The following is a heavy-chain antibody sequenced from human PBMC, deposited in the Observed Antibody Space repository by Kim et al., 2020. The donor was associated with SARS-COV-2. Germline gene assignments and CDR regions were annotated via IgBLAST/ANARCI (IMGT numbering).Heavy chain of an antibody. V-gene: IGHV4-39*01. J-gene: IGHJ4*01. CDR2: IYDSSSS. Sequence: SETLSLTCTVSGVSISSSSYYWGWLRQPPGKGLEWIGCIYDSSSSYYNSSLKSRVTLSVDTYKNLFSLKLSPVTAADTAFYYWSEHVGRLFIASAPYYF. CDR3: SEHVGRLFIASAPYYF. CDR1: GVSISSSSYY. D-gene: IGHD6-13*01.